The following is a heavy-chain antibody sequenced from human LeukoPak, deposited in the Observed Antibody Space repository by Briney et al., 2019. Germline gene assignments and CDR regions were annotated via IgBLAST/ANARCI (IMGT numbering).Heavy chain of an antibody. CDR2: IYYSGST. D-gene: IGHD6-19*01. J-gene: IGHJ4*02. CDR1: GGSISSSSYY. CDR3: ASLEGGQWLVGVFDY. V-gene: IGHV4-39*01. Sequence: SETLSLTCTVSGGSISSSSYYWGWIRQPPGKGLEWIGSIYYSGSTYYNPSLKSRVAISVDTSKNQFSLKLSSVTAADTAVYYCASLEGGQWLVGVFDYWGQGTLVTVSS.